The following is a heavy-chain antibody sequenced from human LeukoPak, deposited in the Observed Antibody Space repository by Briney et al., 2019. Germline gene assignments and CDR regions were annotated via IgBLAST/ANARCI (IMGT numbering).Heavy chain of an antibody. CDR1: GYIFTSYW. Sequence: GESLKISFKCSGYIFTSYWIGWVLQMPGKSLECRWIIYPGASDPRSSPSFQGQVTISADKSISTTYLQWSSLKASDPAMYYCARRPGLTAFDIWGQGTMVTVSS. V-gene: IGHV5-51*01. CDR3: ARRPGLTAFDI. J-gene: IGHJ3*02. D-gene: IGHD3/OR15-3a*01. CDR2: IYPGASDP.